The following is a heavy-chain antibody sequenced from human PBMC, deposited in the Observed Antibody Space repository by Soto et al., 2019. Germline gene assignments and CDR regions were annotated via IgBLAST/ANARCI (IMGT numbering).Heavy chain of an antibody. J-gene: IGHJ5*02. CDR3: ATYDSSDYYSGSPIGWFDP. CDR1: GGSISSGGYY. D-gene: IGHD3-22*01. V-gene: IGHV4-31*03. Sequence: SETLSLTCTVSGGSISSGGYYWSWIRQHPGKGLEWIGYIYYSGSTYYNPSLKSRVTISVDTSKNQFSLKLSSVAAADTAVYYCATYDSSDYYSGSPIGWFDPWGQGTLVTVSS. CDR2: IYYSGST.